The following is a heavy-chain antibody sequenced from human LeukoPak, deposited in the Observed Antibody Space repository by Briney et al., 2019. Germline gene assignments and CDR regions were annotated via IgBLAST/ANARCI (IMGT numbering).Heavy chain of an antibody. Sequence: SETLSLTCTVSGGSISSSSYYWGWIRQPPGKGLEWIGSIYYSGSTYYNPSLKSRVTISVDTSKNQCSLKLSSVTAADTAVYYCARGAYYNILTNFRSRISGFDYWGQGTLVTVSS. CDR3: ARGAYYNILTNFRSRISGFDY. CDR2: IYYSGST. CDR1: GGSISSSSYY. D-gene: IGHD3-9*01. V-gene: IGHV4-39*07. J-gene: IGHJ4*02.